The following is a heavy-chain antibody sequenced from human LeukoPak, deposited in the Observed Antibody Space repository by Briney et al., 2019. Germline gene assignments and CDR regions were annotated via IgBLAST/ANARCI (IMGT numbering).Heavy chain of an antibody. CDR1: GYTFTSYV. D-gene: IGHD3-9*01. V-gene: IGHV1-8*01. Sequence: ASVKVSCKASGYTFTSYVINWVRQASGQGLEWMGWMNPNSGNTGYAQMFQSRVTMPRNTPISTAYMEMSSLKSEDTAVYYCARGLWPDYDILTGYSHYYYMDVWGKGTTVTVSS. J-gene: IGHJ6*03. CDR2: MNPNSGNT. CDR3: ARGLWPDYDILTGYSHYYYMDV.